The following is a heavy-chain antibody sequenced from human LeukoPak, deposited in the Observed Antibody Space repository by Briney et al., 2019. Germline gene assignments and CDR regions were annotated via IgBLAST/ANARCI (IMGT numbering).Heavy chain of an antibody. CDR3: TKERGGGGRRINLMVGGYGP. CDR2: ISYHGGDK. Sequence: TGGSLRLSCAGSGFTFSGFAMHWVRQAPGKGLEWVAAISYHGGDKYYADAVSGRFTISRDNSKNTLHLEMNSLRTDDTAVYYCTKERGGGGRRINLMVGGYGPWGQGTQVTVSS. V-gene: IGHV3-30*04. D-gene: IGHD3-22*01. J-gene: IGHJ5*02. CDR1: GFTFSGFA.